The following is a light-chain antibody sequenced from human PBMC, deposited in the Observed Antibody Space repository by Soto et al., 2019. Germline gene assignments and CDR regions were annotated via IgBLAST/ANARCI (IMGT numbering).Light chain of an antibody. J-gene: IGLJ1*01. CDR2: DVS. Sequence: QSALTQPRSVSGSPGQSVTISCSAVSSDVGGYNYVSWYQQHPGEAPKLMIYDVSKRPSGVPDRFSGSKSGNTASLTISGLQSEDEADYHCCSYAGSYSYVFGTGTKVTVL. CDR1: SSDVGGYNY. CDR3: CSYAGSYSYV. V-gene: IGLV2-11*01.